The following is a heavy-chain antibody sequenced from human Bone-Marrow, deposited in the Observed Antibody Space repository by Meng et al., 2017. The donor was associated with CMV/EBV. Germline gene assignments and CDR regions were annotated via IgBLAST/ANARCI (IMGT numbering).Heavy chain of an antibody. V-gene: IGHV1-69*05. Sequence: SVMVSCKASGGTCSSYAISWVRQAPGQGLEWMGGIIPIFGTANYAQKFQGRVTITTDESTSTAYMELSSLRSEDTAVYYCARVGCGNYIPYYYYYYGMDVWGQGTTVTVSS. D-gene: IGHD4-11*01. J-gene: IGHJ6*02. CDR2: IIPIFGTA. CDR3: ARVGCGNYIPYYYYYYGMDV. CDR1: GGTCSSYA.